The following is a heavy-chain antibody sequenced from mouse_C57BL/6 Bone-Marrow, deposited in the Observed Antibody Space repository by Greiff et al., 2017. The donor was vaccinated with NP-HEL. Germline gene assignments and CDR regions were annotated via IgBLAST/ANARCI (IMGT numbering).Heavy chain of an antibody. CDR1: GFTFSDYG. J-gene: IGHJ3*01. V-gene: IGHV5-15*01. Sequence: EVKLMESGGGLVQPGGSLKLSCAASGFTFSDYGMAWVRQAPRKGPEWVAFISNLAYSIYYADTVTGRFTISRENAKNTLYLEMSSLRSEDTAMYYCARPTGRAYWGQGTLVTVSA. CDR3: ARPTGRAY. D-gene: IGHD4-1*02. CDR2: ISNLAYSI.